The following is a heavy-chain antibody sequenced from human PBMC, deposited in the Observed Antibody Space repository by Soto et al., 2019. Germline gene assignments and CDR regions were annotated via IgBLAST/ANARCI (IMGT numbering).Heavy chain of an antibody. CDR1: GFTFSSYA. CDR2: ISGSGGST. CDR3: ASRSSGWYFDY. D-gene: IGHD6-19*01. Sequence: EVQLLESGGGLVQPGESLRLSCAASGFTFSSYAMNWVRQGPGKGLEWVSVISGSGGSTYYADSVKGRFTISRDNSKNTLYLQMNSLRAEDTAVYYCASRSSGWYFDYWGQGTLVTVSS. V-gene: IGHV3-23*01. J-gene: IGHJ4*02.